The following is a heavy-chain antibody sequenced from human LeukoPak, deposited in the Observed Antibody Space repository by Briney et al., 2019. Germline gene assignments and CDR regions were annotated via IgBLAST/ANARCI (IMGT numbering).Heavy chain of an antibody. J-gene: IGHJ6*02. CDR2: IYSGGST. CDR1: GFTVSSNY. V-gene: IGHV3-66*01. D-gene: IGHD6-19*01. Sequence: GGSLRLSCAASGFTVSSNYMSWVRQAPGKGLEWVSVIYSGGSTYYADSVKGRFTISRDNAKNSLYLQMNSLRAEDTAVYYCARDSAVWQWLVPEYYYYGMDVWGQGTTVTVSS. CDR3: ARDSAVWQWLVPEYYYYGMDV.